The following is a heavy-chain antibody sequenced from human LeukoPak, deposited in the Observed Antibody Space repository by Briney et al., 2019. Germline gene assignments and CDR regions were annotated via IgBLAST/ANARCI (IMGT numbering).Heavy chain of an antibody. CDR3: AKARSGGSWTFDI. Sequence: PGGSLRLSCAASGFTFSSYGMHWVRQAPGKGLEWVAFIRYDGSNKYYADSVKGRVTISRDNSKNTLYLQMNSLGTEDTAVYYCAKARSGGSWTFDIWGQGTMVIVSS. D-gene: IGHD1-26*01. CDR1: GFTFSSYG. J-gene: IGHJ3*02. V-gene: IGHV3-30*02. CDR2: IRYDGSNK.